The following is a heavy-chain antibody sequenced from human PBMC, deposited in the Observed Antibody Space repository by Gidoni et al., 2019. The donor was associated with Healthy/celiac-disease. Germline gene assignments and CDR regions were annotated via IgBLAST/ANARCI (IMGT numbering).Heavy chain of an antibody. D-gene: IGHD6-13*01. CDR1: GGSISSSSYY. J-gene: IGHJ4*02. CDR3: CIAAADYFDY. CDR2: IYYSGST. Sequence: QLQLQESGPGLVKPSETLSLTCTVSGGSISSSSYYWGWIRQPPGKGLEWIGSIYYSGSTYYNPSLKRRVTISVDTSKTQFSLKLRSVTAADTAVYYCCIAAADYFDYWGQGTLVTVSS. V-gene: IGHV4-39*01.